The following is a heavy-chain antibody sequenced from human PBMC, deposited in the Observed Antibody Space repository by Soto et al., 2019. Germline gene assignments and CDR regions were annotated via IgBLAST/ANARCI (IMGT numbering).Heavy chain of an antibody. V-gene: IGHV3-7*01. J-gene: IGHJ4*02. CDR2: INQDGSEK. Sequence: EEQLMESGGGLVQPGGSLRLSCAASGFIFSNFWIDWVRQAPGKGLEWVAKINQDGSEKYYVDSVKGRFTISRDNAKNSLYLQMNSLRAEDTAVYYCAVLSIAAVVDFWGQGTLITVSS. D-gene: IGHD6-25*01. CDR1: GFIFSNFW. CDR3: AVLSIAAVVDF.